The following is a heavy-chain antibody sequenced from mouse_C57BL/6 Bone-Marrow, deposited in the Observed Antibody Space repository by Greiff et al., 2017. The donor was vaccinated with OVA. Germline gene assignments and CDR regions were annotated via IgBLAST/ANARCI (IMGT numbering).Heavy chain of an antibody. Sequence: QVQLKQPGAELVKPGASVKLSCKASGYTFTSYWMHWVKQRPGQGLEWIGMIHPNSGSTNYNEKFKSKATLTVDKSSSTAYMQLSSLTSEDSAVYYCASPLTTVVGFDYWGQGTTLTVSS. D-gene: IGHD1-1*01. J-gene: IGHJ2*01. CDR3: ASPLTTVVGFDY. V-gene: IGHV1-64*01. CDR1: GYTFTSYW. CDR2: IHPNSGST.